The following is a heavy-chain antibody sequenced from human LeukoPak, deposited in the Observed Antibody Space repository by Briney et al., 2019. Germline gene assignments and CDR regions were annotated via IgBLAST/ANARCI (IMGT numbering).Heavy chain of an antibody. CDR3: ARGNSLGIRIAARRVFDY. D-gene: IGHD6-6*01. J-gene: IGHJ4*02. Sequence: ASVKVSCKASGYTLTSYDINWVRQAAGPGLEWLRWMKPTSGNTGYAQKFQGRVTITRNTSISTAYMELSSLRSEETAVYYWARGNSLGIRIAARRVFDYWGQGTLVTVSS. V-gene: IGHV1-8*03. CDR2: MKPTSGNT. CDR1: GYTLTSYD.